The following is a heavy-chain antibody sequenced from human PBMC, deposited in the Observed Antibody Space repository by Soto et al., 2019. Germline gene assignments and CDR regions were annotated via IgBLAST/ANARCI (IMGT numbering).Heavy chain of an antibody. J-gene: IGHJ4*02. CDR3: PRDVGGFRGVIPRWGFDY. CDR1: GFTFSDYY. D-gene: IGHD3-10*01. CDR2: ISSSGSTI. Sequence: QVQLVESGGGLVKPGGSLRLSCAASGFTFSDYYMSWIRQAPGKWLEWVSYISSSGSTIYYADSVKGRFTISRDNAKNSMYLQMNSLRAEDTAVYYWPRDVGGFRGVIPRWGFDYWGQGTLVTVSS. V-gene: IGHV3-11*01.